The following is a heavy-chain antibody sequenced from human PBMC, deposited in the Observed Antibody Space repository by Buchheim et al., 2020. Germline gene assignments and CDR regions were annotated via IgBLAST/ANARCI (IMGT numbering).Heavy chain of an antibody. CDR1: GFTFTNYA. D-gene: IGHD1-14*01. CDR3: ATRNEYASTSFDY. J-gene: IGHJ4*02. Sequence: EVQLLESGGGLVQPGGSLRLSCAASGFTFTNYAVIWVRQAPGKGLEWVSAISTSGGRTYYADSVKGRFTLSRDNSKNTVYLQMNSLRAEDTAVYYCATRNEYASTSFDYWGQGTL. V-gene: IGHV3-23*01. CDR2: ISTSGGRT.